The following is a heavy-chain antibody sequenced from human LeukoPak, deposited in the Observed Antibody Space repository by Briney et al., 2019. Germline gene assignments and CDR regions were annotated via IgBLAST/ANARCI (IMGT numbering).Heavy chain of an antibody. D-gene: IGHD2-2*02. CDR1: GYTFTSYY. CDR3: ASCGSTSCYTDWYFDL. J-gene: IGHJ2*01. V-gene: IGHV1-46*01. Sequence: ASVKVSCKASGYTFTSYYMHWVRQAPGQGLEWMGIINPSGGSTSYAQKFQGRVTMTRDTSTSTVYMELSSLRSDDTAVYYCASCGSTSCYTDWYFDLWGRGTLVTVSS. CDR2: INPSGGST.